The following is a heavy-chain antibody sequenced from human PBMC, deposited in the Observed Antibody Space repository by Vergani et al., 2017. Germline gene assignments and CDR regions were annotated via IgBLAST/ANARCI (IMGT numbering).Heavy chain of an antibody. D-gene: IGHD1-1*01. CDR3: VRVKGSNWNDHLYDI. CDR2: IRNKANDYTT. V-gene: IGHV3-72*01. CDR1: GFTFGDHG. Sequence: EVEVVESGGGVVQPGRSLRLSCAASGFTFGDHGIHWVRRAPGKGLEWVGRIRNKANDYTTQYAASVKGRFTISRDDSKSYLYLQMNSLQTEDTSLYYCVRVKGSNWNDHLYDIWGQGTLVTVSS. J-gene: IGHJ3*02.